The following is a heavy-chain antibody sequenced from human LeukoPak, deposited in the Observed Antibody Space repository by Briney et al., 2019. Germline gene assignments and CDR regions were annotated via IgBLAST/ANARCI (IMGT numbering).Heavy chain of an antibody. CDR1: GYTFSDFY. CDR3: ARVRLADERAWAY. D-gene: IGHD3-3*02. V-gene: IGHV1-2*02. Sequence: ASVKVSCKASGYTFSDFYIHWVRQAPGQGLEYVGWITPKSGDTYSPQRFQGRVTMTRDASISTAYMELSSMRSDDTAVYFCARVRLADERAWAYWGQGTLVTVSS. J-gene: IGHJ4*02. CDR2: ITPKSGDT.